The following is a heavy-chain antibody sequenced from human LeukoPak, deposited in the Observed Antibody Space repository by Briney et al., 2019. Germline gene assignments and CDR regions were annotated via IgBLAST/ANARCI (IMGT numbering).Heavy chain of an antibody. J-gene: IGHJ4*02. CDR3: ARGGGSGSYYML. CDR1: GGSISSYY. V-gene: IGHV4-4*07. CDR2: IYSSGTT. D-gene: IGHD3-10*01. Sequence: SETLSLTCTVSGGSISSYYWSWIRQPAGKGLEWIGRIYSSGTTNYNPSLKSRITMPVDTSKNQFSLQLSSVTAADTALYYCARGGGSGSYYMLWGQGILVTVSS.